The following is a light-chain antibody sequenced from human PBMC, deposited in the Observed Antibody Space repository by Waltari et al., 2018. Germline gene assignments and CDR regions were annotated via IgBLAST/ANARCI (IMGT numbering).Light chain of an antibody. V-gene: IGKV3-11*01. Sequence: EIVLTQSPATLSLSPGESATLSCRASQSVSSYLSWYQQKPGQAPRLLMYDASKRATGITARFSGSGSGTDFTLTISSLESDDFAVYYCQQRAHWLTFGGGTKVETK. J-gene: IGKJ4*01. CDR3: QQRAHWLT. CDR2: DAS. CDR1: QSVSSY.